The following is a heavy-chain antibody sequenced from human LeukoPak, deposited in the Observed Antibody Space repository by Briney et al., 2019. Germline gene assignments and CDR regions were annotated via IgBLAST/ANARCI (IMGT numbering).Heavy chain of an antibody. CDR2: IIPISGIA. CDR1: GGTFSSYA. J-gene: IGHJ5*02. CDR3: ARGSDYGENNWFDP. Sequence: SVKVSCKASGGTFSSYAISWVRQAPGQGLEWMGRIIPISGIANYAQKFQGRVTITADKSTSTAYMELSSLRSEDTAVYYCARGSDYGENNWFDPWGQGTLVTVSS. V-gene: IGHV1-69*04. D-gene: IGHD4-17*01.